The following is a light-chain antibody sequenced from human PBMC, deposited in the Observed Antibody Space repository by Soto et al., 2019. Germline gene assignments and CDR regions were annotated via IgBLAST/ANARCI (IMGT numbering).Light chain of an antibody. CDR3: QQRSNWPPVIT. CDR1: QSFSSY. V-gene: IGKV3-11*01. Sequence: EIVLTQSPATLSLSPGERVTLSCRASQSFSSYLAWYQQKPGQAPRLLIYYASNRATAIPARFSGRGSGTEFTLTISSREPEDFAVYYCQQRSNWPPVITFGQGTRLEIK. CDR2: YAS. J-gene: IGKJ5*01.